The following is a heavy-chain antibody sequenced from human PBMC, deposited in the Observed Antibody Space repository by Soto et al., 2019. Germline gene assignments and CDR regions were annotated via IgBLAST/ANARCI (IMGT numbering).Heavy chain of an antibody. CDR2: ISYDGSNK. V-gene: IGHV3-30*18. CDR1: GFTFSSYG. CDR3: AKAYDTSGYYFFNY. J-gene: IGHJ4*02. Sequence: QVQLVESGGGVVQPGRSLRLSCAASGFTFSSYGMHWVRQAPGKGLEWVALISYDGSNKFYADSVKGRFTIPRDNSKNTLYLQMNSLRAEDTAVYYCAKAYDTSGYYFFNYWGQGTLVTVSS. D-gene: IGHD3-22*01.